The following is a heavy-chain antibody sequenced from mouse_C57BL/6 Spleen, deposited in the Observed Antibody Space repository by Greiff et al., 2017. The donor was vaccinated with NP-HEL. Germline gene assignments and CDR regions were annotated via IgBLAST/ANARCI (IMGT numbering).Heavy chain of an antibody. CDR3: ARRGFYDGYFTRYFDY. CDR2: ISSGSSTI. V-gene: IGHV5-17*01. CDR1: GFTFSDYG. J-gene: IGHJ2*01. D-gene: IGHD2-3*01. Sequence: EVMLVESGGGLVKPGGSLKLSCAASGFTFSDYGMHWVRQAPEKGLEWVAYISSGSSTIYYADTVKGRFTISRDNAKNTLFLQMTSLRSEDTAMYYCARRGFYDGYFTRYFDYWGQGTTLTVSS.